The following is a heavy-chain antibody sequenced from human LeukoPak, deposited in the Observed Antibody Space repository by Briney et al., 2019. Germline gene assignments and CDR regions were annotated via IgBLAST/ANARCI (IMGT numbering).Heavy chain of an antibody. CDR3: ARDNSSSWYGSGYYFDY. CDR1: GYMFTTSF. CDR2: INPSGTSA. V-gene: IGHV1-46*01. J-gene: IGHJ4*02. D-gene: IGHD6-13*01. Sequence: ASVKVSCKASGYMFTTSFMHWVRQAPGQGLEWMGVINPSGTSADYAQKFQGRVTMTRDTSTNTVYMELSRLRSDDTAVYYCARDNSSSWYGSGYYFDYWGQGTLVTVSS.